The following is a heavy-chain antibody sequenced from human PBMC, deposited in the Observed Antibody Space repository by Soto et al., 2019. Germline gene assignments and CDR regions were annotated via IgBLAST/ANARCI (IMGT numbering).Heavy chain of an antibody. Sequence: PGGSLRLSCAASRFTFSNYEMNWVRQAPGKGLEWVSYIGSGGRTTYYADSLKGRFTISRDNAKNSLYLQMNSLRAEDTAVYYCATRWGGCAAFDICGQGTIVTVSS. D-gene: IGHD3-16*01. V-gene: IGHV3-48*03. CDR2: IGSGGRTT. CDR1: RFTFSNYE. J-gene: IGHJ3*02. CDR3: ATRWGGCAAFDI.